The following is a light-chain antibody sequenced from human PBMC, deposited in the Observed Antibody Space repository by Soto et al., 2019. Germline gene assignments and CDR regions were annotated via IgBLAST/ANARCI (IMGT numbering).Light chain of an antibody. V-gene: IGKV3D-20*02. J-gene: IGKJ3*01. CDR2: DAS. CDR1: QSVSNNY. Sequence: EFVLTQSPGTLSLSPGERATLSCRASQSVSNNYLAWYQQKPGQAPRLLIYDASNRATGIPDRFSGGGSGTDFTLTISSLEPEDFAVYYCQHRANWLFTFGPGTKVDIK. CDR3: QHRANWLFT.